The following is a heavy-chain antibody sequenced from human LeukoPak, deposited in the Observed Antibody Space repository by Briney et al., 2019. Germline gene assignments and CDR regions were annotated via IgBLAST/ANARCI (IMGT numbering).Heavy chain of an antibody. D-gene: IGHD2-2*01. CDR1: GGTFSSYA. CDR3: AREVVVPAAITITYGMDV. CDR2: IIPILGIA. Sequence: SVKVSCKASGGTFSSYAISWVRQAPGQGLEWMGRIIPILGIANYAQKFQGRVTITADKSTSTAYMELSSLRSEDTAVYYCAREVVVPAAITITYGMDVWGQGTTVTVS. J-gene: IGHJ6*02. V-gene: IGHV1-69*04.